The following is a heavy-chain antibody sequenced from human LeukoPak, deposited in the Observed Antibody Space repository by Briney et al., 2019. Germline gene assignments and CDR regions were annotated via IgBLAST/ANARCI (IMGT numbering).Heavy chain of an antibody. V-gene: IGHV3-21*01. CDR2: ISSSSSYT. CDR1: GFTFSSYS. Sequence: GGSLRLSCAASGFTFSSYSMNWVRQAPGKGLEWVSSISSSSSYTYYADSVKGRFTISRDNAKNSLYLQMNSLRAEDTAVYYCARDKPAVAGTNRAFDYWGQGTLVTVSS. D-gene: IGHD6-19*01. CDR3: ARDKPAVAGTNRAFDY. J-gene: IGHJ4*02.